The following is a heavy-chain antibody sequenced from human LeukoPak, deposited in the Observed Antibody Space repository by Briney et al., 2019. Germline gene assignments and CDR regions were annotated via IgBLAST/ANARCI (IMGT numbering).Heavy chain of an antibody. D-gene: IGHD3-22*01. Sequence: ASVKVSCKASGYTFTSYYMHWVRQAPGQGLEWMGIINPSGGSTSYAQKFQGRVTMTMDTSTSTVYMELSSLRSEDTAVYYCARPYYDSSGSYYEPHFDCWGQGPLLPLSS. CDR2: INPSGGST. CDR3: ARPYYDSSGSYYEPHFDC. CDR1: GYTFTSYY. J-gene: IGHJ4*02. V-gene: IGHV1-46*01.